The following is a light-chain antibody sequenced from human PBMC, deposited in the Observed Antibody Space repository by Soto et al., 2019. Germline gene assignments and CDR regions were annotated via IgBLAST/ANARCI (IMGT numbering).Light chain of an antibody. J-gene: IGKJ4*01. CDR1: QSISSY. Sequence: EIQVTQSPSSLSASVGDRVTITCRASQSISSYLNRYQQKPGKAPKLLIYAASSLQSGVPSRFSGSGSGTDFTLTISSLQPEDFATYYCQQFNNYPLTFGGGTKADIK. V-gene: IGKV1-39*01. CDR3: QQFNNYPLT. CDR2: AAS.